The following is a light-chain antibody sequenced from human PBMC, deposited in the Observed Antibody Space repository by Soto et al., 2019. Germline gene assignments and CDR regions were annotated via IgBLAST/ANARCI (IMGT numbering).Light chain of an antibody. CDR2: DAS. CDR3: QQYYSYPPT. V-gene: IGKV1-8*01. Sequence: AIRMTQSPSSFSASTGDRVTITCRASQGISSYLAWYQQKPGKAPKLLMYDASTLQSGDPSRFSGSVSGTDFPLTISCLQSEDFETYYCQQYYSYPPTFGGGPRLEIK. J-gene: IGKJ4*01. CDR1: QGISSY.